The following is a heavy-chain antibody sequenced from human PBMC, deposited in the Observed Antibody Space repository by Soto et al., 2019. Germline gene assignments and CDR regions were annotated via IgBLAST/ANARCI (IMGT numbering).Heavy chain of an antibody. V-gene: IGHV1-46*01. Sequence: QVQLVQSGAELKKAGASVNVSCKASGYTFSTYYVHWVRQAPGQGLEWMGIINPSGVSTTYAQKFQGRVTMTRDTSTSTVYMKLKSLRSEDTAVYYCATEPTTYSDPRGWFDPWGQGTLVTVSS. CDR2: INPSGVST. CDR1: GYTFSTYY. D-gene: IGHD2-15*01. J-gene: IGHJ5*02. CDR3: ATEPTTYSDPRGWFDP.